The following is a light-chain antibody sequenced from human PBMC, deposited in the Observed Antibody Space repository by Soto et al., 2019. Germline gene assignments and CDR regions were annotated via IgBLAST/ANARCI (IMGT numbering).Light chain of an antibody. J-gene: IGKJ1*01. CDR1: QSFSSTF. CDR2: GAS. V-gene: IGKV3-20*01. CDR3: QQYASSVT. Sequence: EILLTQSPDSLSLSPGDRATLSCRASQSFSSTFFAWYQQKPGQAPRLLIYGASSMATGIPDRFSGSGSGTDFTLTISRLEPEDFAVYYCQQYASSVTFGQGTKVEIK.